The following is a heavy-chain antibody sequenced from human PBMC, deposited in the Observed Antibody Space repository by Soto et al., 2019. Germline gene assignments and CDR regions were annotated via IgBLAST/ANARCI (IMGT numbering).Heavy chain of an antibody. J-gene: IGHJ5*02. D-gene: IGHD3-10*01. CDR2: ISSIGSTI. V-gene: IGHV3-11*01. Sequence: QVQLVESGGGLVKPGGSLRLSCAASGFTFSDYYMSWIRQAPGKGLEWVSYISSIGSTIYYADSVKGRFTISRDNAKNSLYLQMNSLRAEDTAVYYCARDQDYYGSGSYLLGLGYNWFDPWGQGTLVTVSS. CDR1: GFTFSDYY. CDR3: ARDQDYYGSGSYLLGLGYNWFDP.